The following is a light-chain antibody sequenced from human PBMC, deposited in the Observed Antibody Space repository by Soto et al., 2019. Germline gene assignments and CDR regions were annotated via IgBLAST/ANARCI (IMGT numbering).Light chain of an antibody. Sequence: DIQMTQSPSTLSASVGDRVTITCRASQSIDSGLAGYQQKPGKAPKLLIYKASTLESGVPLRFSGSGSGTEFPLTSASLQPDDFATYSCQLYNFYWTFGQGTRVEIK. V-gene: IGKV1-5*03. CDR3: QLYNFYWT. J-gene: IGKJ1*01. CDR1: QSIDSG. CDR2: KAS.